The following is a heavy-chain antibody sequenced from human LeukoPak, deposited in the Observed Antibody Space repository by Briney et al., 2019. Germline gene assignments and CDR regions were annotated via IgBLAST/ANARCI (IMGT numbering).Heavy chain of an antibody. CDR3: ARDSDGILGYYDILTGYSPLDY. D-gene: IGHD3-9*01. V-gene: IGHV1-24*01. Sequence: GASVKVSCKVSGYTLTELSMHWVRQAPGKGLEWMGGFDPEDGETIYAQKFQGRVTMTEDTSTDTAYMELSSLRSEDTAVYYCARDSDGILGYYDILTGYSPLDYWGQGTLVTVSS. CDR1: GYTLTELS. J-gene: IGHJ4*02. CDR2: FDPEDGET.